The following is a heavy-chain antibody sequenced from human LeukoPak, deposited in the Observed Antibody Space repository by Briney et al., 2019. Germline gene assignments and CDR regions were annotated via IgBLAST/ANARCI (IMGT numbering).Heavy chain of an antibody. D-gene: IGHD5-18*01. V-gene: IGHV1-69*04. CDR2: IIPIFGIA. CDR3: ARGRDTAMVTSLGYFDY. Sequence: SVKVSCKASGGTFSSYAISWVRQAPGQGLEWMGRIIPIFGIANYAQKFQGRVTITADKSTSTAYMELSSLRSEDTAVYYCARGRDTAMVTSLGYFDYWGRGTLVTVSS. J-gene: IGHJ4*02. CDR1: GGTFSSYA.